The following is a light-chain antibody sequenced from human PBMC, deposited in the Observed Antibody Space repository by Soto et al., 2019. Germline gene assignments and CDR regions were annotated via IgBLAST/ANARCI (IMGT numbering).Light chain of an antibody. CDR1: QSVSSSY. CDR2: GAS. CDR3: QQYGSSPPLT. Sequence: EFVLTQSPGTLSLSPGERATLSCRATQSVSSSYLAWYQQKPGQAPRILIYGASTRATGIPDRFSGSESGTDFTLTISRLEPEDFAVYYCQQYGSSPPLTFGGGTKVEIK. V-gene: IGKV3-20*01. J-gene: IGKJ4*01.